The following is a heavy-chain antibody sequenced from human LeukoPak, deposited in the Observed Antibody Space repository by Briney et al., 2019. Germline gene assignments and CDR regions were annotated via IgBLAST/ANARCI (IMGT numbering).Heavy chain of an antibody. CDR3: ASTTGLDD. V-gene: IGHV1-2*02. CDR2: INPNSGGT. D-gene: IGHD1-1*01. J-gene: IGHJ4*02. CDR1: GYTFTGYY. Sequence: ASVKVSCKASGYTFTGYYMHWVRQAPGQGLEWMGWINPNSGGTNYAQRFQGRVTMTRDTSSSTAYMELSRLRSDDTAMFYCASTTGLDDWGEGTLVTVSS.